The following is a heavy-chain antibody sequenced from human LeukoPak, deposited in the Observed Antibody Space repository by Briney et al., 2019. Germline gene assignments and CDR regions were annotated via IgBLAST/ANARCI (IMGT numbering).Heavy chain of an antibody. CDR2: IYHSGST. CDR1: GGSISSSNW. J-gene: IGHJ5*02. CDR3: ARVKSTMVRGVSWFDP. D-gene: IGHD3-10*01. V-gene: IGHV4-4*02. Sequence: RASVTLSLTCAVSGGSISSSNWWSWVRQPRGKGLEWIGEIYHSGSTNYNPSLKSRVTISVDKSKNQFSLKLSSVTAADTAVYYCARVKSTMVRGVSWFDPWGQGTLVTVSS.